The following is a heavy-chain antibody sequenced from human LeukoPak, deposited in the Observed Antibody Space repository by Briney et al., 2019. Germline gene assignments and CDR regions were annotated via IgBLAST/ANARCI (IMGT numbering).Heavy chain of an antibody. Sequence: PGGSLRLSCAASGFTFTNAWMSWVRQAPGKGLEWVGRIKSKSDGGTTDYAAPVKGRLTISRDDSKNMVYLQMNSLKTEDTAVYYCVLGRRLWNFDYWGQGTLVTVSS. CDR2: IKSKSDGGTT. CDR3: VLGRRLWNFDY. CDR1: GFTFTNAW. D-gene: IGHD2-15*01. V-gene: IGHV3-15*01. J-gene: IGHJ4*02.